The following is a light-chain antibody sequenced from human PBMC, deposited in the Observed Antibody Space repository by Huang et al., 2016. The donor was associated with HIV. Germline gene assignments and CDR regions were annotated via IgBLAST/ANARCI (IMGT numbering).Light chain of an antibody. CDR2: ATA. V-gene: IGKV1-NL1*01. CDR3: QQYHNTPPT. CDR1: QGISNS. Sequence: DIQMTQSPSSLSASEGDSVIITCRASQGISNSLAWYQQKPGKAPKLVLYATARLESGGPSRFSGSGSGTHYILTISSLQPEDFATYYCQQYHNTPPTFGQGTKLDIK. J-gene: IGKJ2*01.